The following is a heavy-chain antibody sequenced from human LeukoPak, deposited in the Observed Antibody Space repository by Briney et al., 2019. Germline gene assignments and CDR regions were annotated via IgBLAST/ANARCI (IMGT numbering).Heavy chain of an antibody. CDR1: GFTFSTYA. V-gene: IGHV3-21*01. J-gene: IGHJ4*02. CDR2: ISSSSSYI. Sequence: GGSLRLSCAASGFTFSTYAMSWVRQAAGKGLEWVSSISSSSSYIYYADSVKGRFTISRDNAKNSLYLQMNSLRAEDTAVYYCASICTSCYLSLDQPYFDYWGQGTLVTVSS. CDR3: ASICTSCYLSLDQPYFDY. D-gene: IGHD2-2*01.